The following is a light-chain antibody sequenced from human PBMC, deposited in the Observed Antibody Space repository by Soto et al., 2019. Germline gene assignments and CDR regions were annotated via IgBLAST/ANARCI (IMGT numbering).Light chain of an antibody. Sequence: QSALTQPASVSWSPGQSITIACTVTSSDVGGYNYVSWYQRHPGKAPKLMIYEVSNRPSGVSNRFSGSKSGNTASLTISGLQAEDEADYYCSSYTSSSTHYVFGTGTKVTVL. CDR1: SSDVGGYNY. CDR2: EVS. CDR3: SSYTSSSTHYV. V-gene: IGLV2-14*01. J-gene: IGLJ1*01.